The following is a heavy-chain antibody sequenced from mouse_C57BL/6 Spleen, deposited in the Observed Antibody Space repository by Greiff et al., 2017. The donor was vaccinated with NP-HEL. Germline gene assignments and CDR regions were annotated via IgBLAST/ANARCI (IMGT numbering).Heavy chain of an antibody. CDR1: GYTFTSYW. CDR3: ARVYYSNYGDMDV. Sequence: VQLQQPGAELVRPGSSVKLSCKASGYTFTSYWMDWVKQRPGQGLEWIGNIYPSDSETHYNQKFKDKATLTVDKSSSTAYMQLSSLTSEDSAVYYCARVYYSNYGDMDVWGKGTSVTVSS. CDR2: IYPSDSET. D-gene: IGHD2-5*01. J-gene: IGHJ4*01. V-gene: IGHV1-61*01.